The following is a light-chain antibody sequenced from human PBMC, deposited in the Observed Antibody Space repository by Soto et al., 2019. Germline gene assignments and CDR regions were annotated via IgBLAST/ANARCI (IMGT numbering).Light chain of an antibody. Sequence: EILITQAPATLSVSPGERATLSCRASQSISSNLAWYQQKPGQAPRLLMFRTSSRATGFPARFSGSGSGTEFNLTISSLQSEDFGVYYCQQYNNWPRATFGGGTKVDIK. V-gene: IGKV3-15*01. CDR3: QQYNNWPRAT. CDR2: RTS. J-gene: IGKJ4*01. CDR1: QSISSN.